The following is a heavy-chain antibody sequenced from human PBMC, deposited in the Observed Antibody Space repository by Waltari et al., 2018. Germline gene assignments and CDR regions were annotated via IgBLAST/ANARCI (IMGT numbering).Heavy chain of an antibody. D-gene: IGHD2-2*01. V-gene: IGHV4-39*01. Sequence: QLQLQESGPGLVKPSETLSLTCTVSGGSISSSSYYWGWIRQPPGKGLEWIGSIYYSVSTYYNPPLKSRVTISVDTSKNQFSLKLSSVTAADTAVYYCARFRIVVPAATYYYYYGMDVWGQGTTVTVSS. J-gene: IGHJ6*02. CDR1: GGSISSSSYY. CDR2: IYYSVST. CDR3: ARFRIVVPAATYYYYYGMDV.